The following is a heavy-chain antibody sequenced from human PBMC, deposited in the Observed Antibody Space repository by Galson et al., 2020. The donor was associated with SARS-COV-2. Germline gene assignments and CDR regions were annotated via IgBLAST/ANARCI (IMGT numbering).Heavy chain of an antibody. CDR1: GGSISSRNYY. CDR2: IYYGGST. Sequence: SETLSLTCTVSGGSISSRNYYWGWIRQPPGKGLEWIGTIYYGGSTYYNPSLKSRLTISVETSKNQFSLRMSSVTAADTAVYSCARQPPRASIRYSDWFFDLWGRGARVTVSS. V-gene: IGHV4-39*01. D-gene: IGHD3-9*01. CDR3: ARQPPRASIRYSDWFFDL. J-gene: IGHJ2*01.